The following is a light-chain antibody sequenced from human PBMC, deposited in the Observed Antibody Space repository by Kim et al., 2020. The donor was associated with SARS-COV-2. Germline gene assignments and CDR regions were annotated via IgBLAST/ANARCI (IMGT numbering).Light chain of an antibody. CDR2: DVS. CDR1: SSDVGGYKY. J-gene: IGLJ2*01. V-gene: IGLV2-14*03. Sequence: PGQSLTISCTGTSSDVGGYKYGSWYQQHPGKAPKLLIYDVSDRPSGVSNRFSGSKSGNTASLTISGLQAEDEADYYCSSYTSGSALFGGGTQLTVL. CDR3: SSYTSGSAL.